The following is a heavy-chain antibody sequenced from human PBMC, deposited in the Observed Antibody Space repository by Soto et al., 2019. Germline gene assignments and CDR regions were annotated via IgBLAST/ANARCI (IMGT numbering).Heavy chain of an antibody. CDR2: VSDTGTT. J-gene: IGHJ4*02. Sequence: KPSETLSLTCTVSGDSITNYYWSWIRQTPGRGLEWIGYVSDTGTTNYNPSLKSRITISADTSKNHFSLKVNSVTAADTAVYYCARVGYTYSYIDTWGQGTLATVSS. CDR3: ARVGYTYSYIDT. CDR1: GDSITNYY. D-gene: IGHD5-18*01. V-gene: IGHV4-59*01.